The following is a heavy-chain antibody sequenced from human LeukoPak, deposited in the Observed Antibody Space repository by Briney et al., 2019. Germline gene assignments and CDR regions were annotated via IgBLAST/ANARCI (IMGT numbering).Heavy chain of an antibody. Sequence: PGGSLRLSCAASGFTFSSYTMNWVRQAPGKGLEWVSSISSSSSYIYYADSVKGRFTISRDNAKNSLYLQMNSLRAEDTALYYCARALGYDNLTGYRDDAFDIWGQGTMVTVSS. CDR3: ARALGYDNLTGYRDDAFDI. D-gene: IGHD3-9*01. J-gene: IGHJ3*02. CDR1: GFTFSSYT. V-gene: IGHV3-21*04. CDR2: ISSSSSYI.